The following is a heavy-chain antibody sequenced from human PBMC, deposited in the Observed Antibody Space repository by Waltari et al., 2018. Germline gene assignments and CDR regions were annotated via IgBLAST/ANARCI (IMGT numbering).Heavy chain of an antibody. CDR1: GYSISSGYY. Sequence: QVQLQESGPGLVKPSETLSLTCAVSGYSISSGYYWGWIRQPPGKGLEWIGSIYHSGSTYYNPSLKSRVTISVDTSKNQFSLKLSSVTAADTAVYYCARGDFGDAFDIWGQGTMVTVSS. V-gene: IGHV4-38-2*01. J-gene: IGHJ3*02. CDR2: IYHSGST. CDR3: ARGDFGDAFDI. D-gene: IGHD3-16*01.